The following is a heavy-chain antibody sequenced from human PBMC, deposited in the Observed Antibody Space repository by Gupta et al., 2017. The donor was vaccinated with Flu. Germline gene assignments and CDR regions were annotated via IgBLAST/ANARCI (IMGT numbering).Heavy chain of an antibody. CDR1: SND. Sequence: SNDGGGIRQPPGKALEWIGSMYYRGTTYYIPSLKSRGTISRDTSKNDFSLKLSAVTAADTASYYGATTSGDVSGSAIEIWCLGTMGTVS. J-gene: IGHJ3*02. CDR2: MYYRGTT. D-gene: IGHD3-10*01. V-gene: IGHV4-39*02. CDR3: ATTSGDVSGSAIEI.